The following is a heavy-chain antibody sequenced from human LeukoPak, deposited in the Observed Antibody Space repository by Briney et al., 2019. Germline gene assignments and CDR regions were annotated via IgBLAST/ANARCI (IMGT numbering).Heavy chain of an antibody. V-gene: IGHV4-39*07. CDR2: IYYSGST. CDR1: GGSISGSSYY. D-gene: IGHD5-18*01. Sequence: SETLSLTCTVSGGSISGSSYYWGWIRQPPGKGLEWIGSIYYSGSTYYNPSLKSRVTISVDTSKNQFSLKLSSVTAADTAVYYCARVVRGYSYGYYYYYYYMDVWGKGTTVTVSS. CDR3: ARVVRGYSYGYYYYYYYMDV. J-gene: IGHJ6*03.